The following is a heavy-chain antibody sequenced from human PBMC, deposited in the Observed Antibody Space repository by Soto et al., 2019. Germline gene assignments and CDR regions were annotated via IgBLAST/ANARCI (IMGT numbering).Heavy chain of an antibody. J-gene: IGHJ4*02. CDR3: AQELEDTTMGAVIITAVAT. D-gene: IGHD3-22*01. Sequence: EVQLVESGGGLVQPGRSLRLSCVVSGFNFDDYAMHWVRQVPGKGLEWVSGINWNSGSIGYADSVKGRFTISRDNAKNSVSLQMKKLRPEATALYYWAQELEDTTMGAVIITAVATGGQGTLVTVSS. CDR1: GFNFDDYA. CDR2: INWNSGSI. V-gene: IGHV3-9*01.